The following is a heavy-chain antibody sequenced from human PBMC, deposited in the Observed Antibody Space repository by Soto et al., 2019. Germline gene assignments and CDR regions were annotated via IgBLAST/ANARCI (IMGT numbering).Heavy chain of an antibody. CDR3: ARETTTPPFLP. V-gene: IGHV3-21*01. J-gene: IGHJ5*02. CDR2: ISSSSSYI. D-gene: IGHD4-17*01. Sequence: PGGSLRLSCAASGLTFSSYSMNWVRQAPGKGLEWVSSISSSSSYIYYADSVKGRFTISRDNAKNSLYLQMNSLRAEDTPVYYCARETTTPPFLPWGPGTLVTVFS. CDR1: GLTFSSYS.